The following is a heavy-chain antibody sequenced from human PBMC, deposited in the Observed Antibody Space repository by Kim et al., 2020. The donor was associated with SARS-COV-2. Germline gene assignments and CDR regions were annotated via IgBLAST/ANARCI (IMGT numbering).Heavy chain of an antibody. V-gene: IGHV1-3*01. CDR1: GYAFTTYA. D-gene: IGHD6-13*01. Sequence: ASVKVSCKTSGYAFTTYAIHWVRQAPGQRPEWMGWLNPGNGNTKYSQNFQGRVTITRDTSASTAYMELSSLRSEDTAVYYCSRENRQQMVLFYFDYWGQG. CDR3: SRENRQQMVLFYFDY. CDR2: LNPGNGNT. J-gene: IGHJ4*02.